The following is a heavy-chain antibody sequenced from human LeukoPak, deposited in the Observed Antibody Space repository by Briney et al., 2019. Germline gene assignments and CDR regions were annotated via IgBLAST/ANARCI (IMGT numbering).Heavy chain of an antibody. CDR3: ARGEGYNYGYIDY. J-gene: IGHJ4*02. D-gene: IGHD5-18*01. Sequence: GGSLRLSCAASGFTFSSFALSWVRQAPGKGLEWVSSISGSGDGTYYMESVKGRFTISRDNSKNTLYLQMNSLRAEDTAVYYCARGEGYNYGYIDYWGQGTLVTVSS. CDR1: GFTFSSFA. V-gene: IGHV3-23*01. CDR2: ISGSGDGT.